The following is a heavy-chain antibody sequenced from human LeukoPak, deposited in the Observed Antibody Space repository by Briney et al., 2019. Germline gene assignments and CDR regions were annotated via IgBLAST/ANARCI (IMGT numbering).Heavy chain of an antibody. Sequence: GGSLGLSCAASGFTFSTHVMSWVRQAPGKGLEWVSAISGSGGSTYYADSVKGRFTISRDNSKNTLYLQMNSLGADDTAVYYCAKGNWRYFDYWGQGTLVTVSS. D-gene: IGHD1-1*01. CDR3: AKGNWRYFDY. CDR2: ISGSGGST. J-gene: IGHJ4*02. CDR1: GFTFSTHV. V-gene: IGHV3-23*01.